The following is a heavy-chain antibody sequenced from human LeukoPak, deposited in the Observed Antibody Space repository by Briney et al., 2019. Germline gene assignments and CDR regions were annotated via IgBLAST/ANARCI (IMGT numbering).Heavy chain of an antibody. V-gene: IGHV4-59*01. CDR1: GDSINNYY. Sequence: SETLSLTCTVSGDSINNYYWSWLRQPPGKGLEWIGNINYSGSSNSNPSLKSRATISVDMSRKHFFLDLISVTAADTAVYYCARAVHYSGTSDQYTGGWYYFDFWGQGTRVTVSS. D-gene: IGHD3-10*01. J-gene: IGHJ4*02. CDR3: ARAVHYSGTSDQYTGGWYYFDF. CDR2: INYSGSS.